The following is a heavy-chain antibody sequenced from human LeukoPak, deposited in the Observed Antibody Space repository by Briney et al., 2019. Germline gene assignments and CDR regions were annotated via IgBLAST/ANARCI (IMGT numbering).Heavy chain of an antibody. CDR2: INSSGGST. Sequence: GGSLRLSCAASGFTFSTYAMSWVRQAPGKGLEWVSTINSSGGSTYYADSVKGRFTISRDNSKNTLFLQMISLRADDTAVCYCAKGVVPDDWGQGTLVTVSS. J-gene: IGHJ4*02. CDR3: AKGVVPDD. V-gene: IGHV3-23*01. D-gene: IGHD2-21*01. CDR1: GFTFSTYA.